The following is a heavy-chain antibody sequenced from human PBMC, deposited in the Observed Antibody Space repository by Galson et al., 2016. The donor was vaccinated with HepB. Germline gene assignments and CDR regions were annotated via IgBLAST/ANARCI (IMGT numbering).Heavy chain of an antibody. V-gene: IGHV5-51*01. D-gene: IGHD5-12*01. J-gene: IGHJ4*02. Sequence: QSGAEVKKPGESLKISCQGSGYSFTSYWIAWVRQMPGKGLEWMGIIYPSDSDIRYSPSFRGQVTISVDRSISTAYLHWSSLKASDTALYYCARPRYRGYDFYYWGQGTRVAVSS. CDR1: GYSFTSYW. CDR3: ARPRYRGYDFYY. CDR2: IYPSDSDI.